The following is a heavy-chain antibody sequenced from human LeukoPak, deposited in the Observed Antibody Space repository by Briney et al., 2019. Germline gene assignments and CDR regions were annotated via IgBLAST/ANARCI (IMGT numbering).Heavy chain of an antibody. CDR2: INPNSGGT. CDR3: ARGGSGSYFSWLDP. CDR1: GYTFTGYY. Sequence: ASVRVSCKASGYTFTGYYIHWVRQAPGQGLECVGWINPNSGGTNYAQKFQGRVTMTRDTSISTAYMELSRLRSDDTAVYYCARGGSGSYFSWLDPWGQGTLVTVSS. D-gene: IGHD3-10*01. J-gene: IGHJ5*02. V-gene: IGHV1-2*02.